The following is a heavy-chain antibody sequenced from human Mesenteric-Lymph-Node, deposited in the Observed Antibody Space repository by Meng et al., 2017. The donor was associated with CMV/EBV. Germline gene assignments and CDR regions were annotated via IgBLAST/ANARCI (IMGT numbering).Heavy chain of an antibody. CDR1: GVSISSTNL. CDR3: ARLYYYDSSGYCLDY. D-gene: IGHD3-22*01. V-gene: IGHV4-4*02. J-gene: IGHJ4*02. CDR2: IHHSGST. Sequence: SGVSISSTNLCNWVRQPPGQGLEWIGAIHHSGSTNYTPSLKSRVTISLDKSKKQFSLKLSSVTAADTAVYYCARLYYYDSSGYCLDYWGQGTLVTVSS.